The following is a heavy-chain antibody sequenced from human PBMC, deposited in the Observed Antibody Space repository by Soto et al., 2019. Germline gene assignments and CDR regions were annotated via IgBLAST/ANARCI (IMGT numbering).Heavy chain of an antibody. J-gene: IGHJ6*02. CDR3: ARQQWLYYYYGMDV. V-gene: IGHV1-18*01. CDR1: GYTFTTYG. D-gene: IGHD6-19*01. Sequence: QVQLVQSGAEVKKPGASVKVSCKASGYTFTTYGISWVRQAPGQGLEWMGWISAYNGNTNYAQKIQGRVTMTIDTSTSTAYMELRSLRSDDTAVYYCARQQWLYYYYGMDVWGQGTTVTVSS. CDR2: ISAYNGNT.